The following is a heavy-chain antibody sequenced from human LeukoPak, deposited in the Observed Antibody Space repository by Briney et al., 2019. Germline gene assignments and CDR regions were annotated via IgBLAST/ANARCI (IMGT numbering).Heavy chain of an antibody. D-gene: IGHD3-3*01. CDR2: ISASGSAT. CDR3: AKDLYLRAFWSGYFDY. V-gene: IGHV3-23*01. J-gene: IGHJ4*02. CDR1: GFIFSNYG. Sequence: GGSLRLSCAASGFIFSNYGMNWVRQAPGKGLEWVAAISASGSATSYADSVRGRFTISRDNSKSTTYLQMNSLTAEDTAVFYCAKDLYLRAFWSGYFDYWGQGIPVTVSS.